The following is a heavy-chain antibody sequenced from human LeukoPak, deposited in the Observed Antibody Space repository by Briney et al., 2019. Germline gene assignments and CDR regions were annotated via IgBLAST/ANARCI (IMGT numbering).Heavy chain of an antibody. CDR1: GGSISSYY. Sequence: PSETLSLTCTVSGGSISSYYWSWIRQPPGKGLEWIGYIYYSGSTNYSPSLKSRVTISVDTSKNQFSLKLSSVTAADTAVYYCARHLFAAAAPPYFDYWGQGTLVTVSS. D-gene: IGHD6-13*01. J-gene: IGHJ4*02. CDR3: ARHLFAAAAPPYFDY. V-gene: IGHV4-59*08. CDR2: IYYSGST.